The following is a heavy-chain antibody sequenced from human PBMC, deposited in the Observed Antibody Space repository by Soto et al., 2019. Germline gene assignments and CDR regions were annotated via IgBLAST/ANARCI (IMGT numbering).Heavy chain of an antibody. V-gene: IGHV4-30-4*01. CDR3: ARAPYRGANSRDAFDI. Sequence: QVQLQESGPGLVKPSQTLSLTCTVSGGSISTEYYWSWIRQPPGKGLEWIGYIYYSGSTYYNPSLKIRVTISVDTSKNQFSLKVYSVTAADTAVYYCARAPYRGANSRDAFDIWGQGTMVTVSS. CDR1: GGSISTEYY. D-gene: IGHD7-27*01. CDR2: IYYSGST. J-gene: IGHJ3*02.